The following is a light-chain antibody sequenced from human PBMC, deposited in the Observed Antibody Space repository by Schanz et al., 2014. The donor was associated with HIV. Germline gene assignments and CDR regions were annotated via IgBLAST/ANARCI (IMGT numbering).Light chain of an antibody. CDR3: SSYAGNNNGV. Sequence: QSALTQPASVSGSPGQSITISCTGTRRDIGAYNYVSWYQQYPGKAPKLIIFDVSNRPSGISARFSGSKSGNTASLSISGLQADDAADYYCSSYAGNNNGVFGGGTKLTVL. J-gene: IGLJ3*02. CDR2: DVS. V-gene: IGLV2-14*03. CDR1: RRDIGAYNY.